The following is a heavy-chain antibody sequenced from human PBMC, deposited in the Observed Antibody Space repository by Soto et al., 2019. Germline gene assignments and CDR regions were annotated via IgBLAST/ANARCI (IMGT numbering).Heavy chain of an antibody. J-gene: IGHJ5*02. Sequence: PSETLSLTCTVSGGSISSYYWSWIRQPPGKGLEWIGYIYYSASTNYNPSLKSRVTISVDTSKNQFSLKLSSVTAADTAVYYCVMNIAAAGFSLFYPWGQGSLVIVSS. CDR2: IYYSAST. CDR3: VMNIAAAGFSLFYP. V-gene: IGHV4-59*01. CDR1: GGSISSYY. D-gene: IGHD6-13*01.